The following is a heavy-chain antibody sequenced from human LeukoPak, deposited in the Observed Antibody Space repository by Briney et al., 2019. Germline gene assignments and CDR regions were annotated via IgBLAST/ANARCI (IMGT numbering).Heavy chain of an antibody. CDR2: INHSGST. CDR1: GGSFSGYY. D-gene: IGHD5-18*01. Sequence: SETLSLTCAVYGGSFSGYYWSWIRQPPGKGLEWIGEINHSGSTNYNPSLKSRVTISVDSSKNQFSLKLSSVTAADTAVYYCARVGIQLWRRNYFDYWGQGTLVTVSS. J-gene: IGHJ4*02. V-gene: IGHV4-34*01. CDR3: ARVGIQLWRRNYFDY.